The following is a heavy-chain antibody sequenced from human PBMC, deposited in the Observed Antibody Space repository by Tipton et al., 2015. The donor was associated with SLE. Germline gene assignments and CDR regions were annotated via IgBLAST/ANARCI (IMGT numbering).Heavy chain of an antibody. CDR2: IYYSGST. CDR1: GYSISSGYY. Sequence: TLSLTCAVSGYSISSGYYWSWIRQPPGKGLEWIGYIYYSGSTNYNPSLKSRVTISVDTSKNQFSLKLSSVTAADTAVYYCARGLELRATPFDYWGQGTLVTVSS. D-gene: IGHD1-7*01. CDR3: ARGLELRATPFDY. J-gene: IGHJ4*02. V-gene: IGHV4-61*01.